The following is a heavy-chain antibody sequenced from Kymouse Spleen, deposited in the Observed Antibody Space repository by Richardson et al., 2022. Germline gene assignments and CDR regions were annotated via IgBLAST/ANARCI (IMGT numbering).Heavy chain of an antibody. V-gene: IGHV3-13*01. D-gene: IGHD6-13*01. CDR2: IGTAGDT. CDR3: ARGIAAAGDFDY. J-gene: IGHJ4*02. CDR1: GFTFSSYD. Sequence: EVQLVESGGGLVQPGGSLRLSCAASGFTFSSYDMHWVRQATGKGLEWVSAIGTAGDTYYPGSVKGRFTISRENAKNSLYLQMNSLRAGDTAVYYCARGIAAAGDFDYWGQGTLVTVSS.